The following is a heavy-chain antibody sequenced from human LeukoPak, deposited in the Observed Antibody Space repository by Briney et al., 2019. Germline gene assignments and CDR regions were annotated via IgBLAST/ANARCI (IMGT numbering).Heavy chain of an antibody. J-gene: IGHJ4*02. V-gene: IGHV3-73*01. CDR3: SRLDFGDSYRFDD. Sequence: PGGSLRLSCSASGFTFSDSAIHWVRQASGKGREWVGRIRTKTYNYATAYAASVKGRFTISRDDSENTSYLQMNSLKTEDSAIYYCSRLDFGDSYRFDDWGQGTLVTVSS. D-gene: IGHD4-17*01. CDR1: GFTFSDSA. CDR2: IRTKTYNYAT.